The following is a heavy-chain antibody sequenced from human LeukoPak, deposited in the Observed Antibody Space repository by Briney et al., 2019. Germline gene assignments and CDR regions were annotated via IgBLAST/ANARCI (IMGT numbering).Heavy chain of an antibody. Sequence: ASVKVSCKASGYTFTSYAISWVRQAPGQGLEWMGGIIPIFGTANYAQKFQGRVTITADESTSTAYMELSSLRSEDTAVYYCARIYGSGTLSDYWGQGTLVTVSS. J-gene: IGHJ4*02. D-gene: IGHD3-10*01. CDR2: IIPIFGTA. CDR1: GYTFTSYA. V-gene: IGHV1-69*13. CDR3: ARIYGSGTLSDY.